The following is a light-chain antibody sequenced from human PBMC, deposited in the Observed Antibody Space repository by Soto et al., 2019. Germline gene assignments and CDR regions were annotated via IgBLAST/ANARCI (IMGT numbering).Light chain of an antibody. CDR1: QSVSNNY. CDR3: HQYYTTPQT. CDR2: GAS. Sequence: EFVLTQSPGTLSLSPGERATLSCRASQSVSNNYLAWYQQKPGQAPRLLIYGASSRATGIPDRFSGSGSGTDFILTISRLEPEDFAVYYCHQYYTTPQTFGQGTQLEIK. V-gene: IGKV3-20*01. J-gene: IGKJ2*01.